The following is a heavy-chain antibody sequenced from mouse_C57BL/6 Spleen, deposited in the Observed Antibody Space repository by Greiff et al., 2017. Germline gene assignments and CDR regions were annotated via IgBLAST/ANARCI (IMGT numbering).Heavy chain of an antibody. J-gene: IGHJ2*01. CDR1: GYTFTSYW. V-gene: IGHV1-59*01. Sequence: QVQLQQPGAELVRPGTSVKLSCKASGYTFTSYWMHWVKQRPGQGLEWIGVIDPSDSYTNYNQKFKGKATLTVDTSSSTAYMQLSSLTSEDSAVYYCARRLQYYFDYWGQGTTITVSS. CDR3: ARRLQYYFDY. CDR2: IDPSDSYT. D-gene: IGHD2-2*01.